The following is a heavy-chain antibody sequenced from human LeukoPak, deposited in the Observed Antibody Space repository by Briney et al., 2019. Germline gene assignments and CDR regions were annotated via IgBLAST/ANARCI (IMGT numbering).Heavy chain of an antibody. J-gene: IGHJ4*02. CDR2: ISYDGSNK. Sequence: GRSLRLSCAASGFNFSNYGIHWVRQAPGKGLEWVAVISYDGSNKYYADSVKGRFTISRDNSKNTLNLQMNSLRAEDTAVYYCAKDYGSMIVVVTLDYWGQGTLVTVSS. CDR1: GFNFSNYG. CDR3: AKDYGSMIVVVTLDY. V-gene: IGHV3-30*18. D-gene: IGHD3-22*01.